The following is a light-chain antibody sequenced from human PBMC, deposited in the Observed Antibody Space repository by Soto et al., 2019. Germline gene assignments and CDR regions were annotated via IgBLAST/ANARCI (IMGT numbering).Light chain of an antibody. CDR3: QQRSNWPIT. V-gene: IGKV3-11*01. CDR2: DAS. CDR1: QSVSSY. J-gene: IGKJ5*01. Sequence: DTVLTQSPGTLSLSPGERATLSFRASQSVSSYLAWYQQKPGQAPRLLIYDASNRATGIPARFSGSGSGTDFTLTISSLEPEDFAVYYCQQRSNWPITFGQGTDWRL.